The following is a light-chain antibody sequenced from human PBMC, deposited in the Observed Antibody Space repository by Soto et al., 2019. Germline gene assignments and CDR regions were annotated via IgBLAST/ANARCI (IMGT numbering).Light chain of an antibody. CDR2: DAS. J-gene: IGKJ2*01. V-gene: IGKV1-5*01. CDR3: HQDNSY. CDR1: ESIATW. Sequence: DVHMTQSPSSLSASVGDRVTITCRASESIATWLAWYQQKPGQAPKLLIYDASRLESGVPSRFSGGGSGTEFTFTMSGLQPEDFVTYCCHQDNSYFGPGTKLEI.